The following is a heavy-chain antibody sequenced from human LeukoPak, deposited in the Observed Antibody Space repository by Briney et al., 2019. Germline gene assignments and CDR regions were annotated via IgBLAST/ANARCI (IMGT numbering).Heavy chain of an antibody. CDR3: ARSTVYFDAFDI. V-gene: IGHV4-34*01. J-gene: IGHJ3*02. Sequence: SETLSLTCAVYGGSFSGYYWSWILQPPGKGLEWIGEINHSGSTNYNPPLKSRVTISVDTSKNQFSLKLSSVTAADTAVYYCARSTVYFDAFDIWGQGTMVTVSS. CDR2: INHSGST. D-gene: IGHD2/OR15-2a*01. CDR1: GGSFSGYY.